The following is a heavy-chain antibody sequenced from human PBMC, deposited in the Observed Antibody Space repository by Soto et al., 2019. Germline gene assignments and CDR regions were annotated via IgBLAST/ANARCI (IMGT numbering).Heavy chain of an antibody. V-gene: IGHV4-34*01. J-gene: IGHJ4*02. CDR1: GGSFSGYY. CDR2: INHSGST. D-gene: IGHD4-17*01. Sequence: SETLFLTCAVYGGSFSGYYWSWIRQPPGKGLEWIGEINHSGSTNYNPSLKSRVTISVDTSKNQFSLKLSSVTAADTAVYYCATFGGGYGDYYFRALDYWGQGTLVTVSS. CDR3: ATFGGGYGDYYFRALDY.